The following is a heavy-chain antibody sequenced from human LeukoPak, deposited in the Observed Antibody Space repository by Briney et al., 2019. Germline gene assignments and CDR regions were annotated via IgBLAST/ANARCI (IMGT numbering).Heavy chain of an antibody. Sequence: ASVKVSCKASGYTFTGYYMHWVRQAPGQGLEWMGWINPNSGGTNYAQKFQGRDTMTRDTSISTAYMELSKLRSDDTAVYYCARVTIFGVHDAFDIWGQGTMVTVSS. CDR1: GYTFTGYY. CDR2: INPNSGGT. V-gene: IGHV1-2*02. D-gene: IGHD3-3*01. J-gene: IGHJ3*02. CDR3: ARVTIFGVHDAFDI.